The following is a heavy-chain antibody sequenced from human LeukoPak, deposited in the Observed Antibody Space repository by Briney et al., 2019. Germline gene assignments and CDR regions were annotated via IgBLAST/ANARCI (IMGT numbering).Heavy chain of an antibody. CDR1: GFTFSSYG. CDR2: ISGSGGST. CDR3: AKGSDSSAWTLFDY. Sequence: GGSLRLSCAASGFTFSSYGMSWVRQAPGKGLEWVSAISGSGGSTYYADSVKGRFTISRDNSKNTLYLQVNSLRAEDTAVYYCAKGSDSSAWTLFDYWGQGTLVTVSS. J-gene: IGHJ4*02. V-gene: IGHV3-23*01. D-gene: IGHD6-25*01.